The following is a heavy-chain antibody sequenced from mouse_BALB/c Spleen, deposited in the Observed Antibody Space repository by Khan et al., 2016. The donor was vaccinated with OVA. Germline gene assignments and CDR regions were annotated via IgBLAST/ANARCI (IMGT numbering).Heavy chain of an antibody. D-gene: IGHD2-1*01. V-gene: IGHV1S34*01. Sequence: LVKTGASVKISCKTSGYSFTGYYIHWVKQSHGKSLEWIGYISCYNGATTYNQKFKGKATFTVDTSSSTAYMQFNSLTSEDSAVYYCARSHLLWVDAMDYWGQGTSVTVSS. CDR3: ARSHLLWVDAMDY. J-gene: IGHJ4*01. CDR1: GYSFTGYY. CDR2: ISCYNGAT.